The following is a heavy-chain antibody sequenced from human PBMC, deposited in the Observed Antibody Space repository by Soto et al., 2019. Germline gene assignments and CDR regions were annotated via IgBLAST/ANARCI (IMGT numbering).Heavy chain of an antibody. CDR2: IYYSGST. V-gene: IGHV4-30-4*01. D-gene: IGHD6-13*01. Sequence: PSETLSLTCTVSGGSISSGDYYWSWIRQPPGKGLEWIGYIYYSGSTYYNPSLKSRVTISVDTSKNQFSLKLSSVTAADTAVYYCARVFSDSSSFFDPWGKGTLVTVSS. CDR3: ARVFSDSSSFFDP. J-gene: IGHJ5*02. CDR1: GGSISSGDYY.